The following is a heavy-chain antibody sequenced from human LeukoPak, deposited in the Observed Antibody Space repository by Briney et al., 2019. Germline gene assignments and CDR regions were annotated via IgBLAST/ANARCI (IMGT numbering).Heavy chain of an antibody. J-gene: IGHJ4*02. CDR2: INHSGST. CDR3: ARRAYYYDSSDYYWPRYYFDY. V-gene: IGHV4-34*01. D-gene: IGHD3-22*01. CDR1: GGSFSGYY. Sequence: SETLSLTCAVYGGSFSGYYWSWIRQPPGKGLEWIGEINHSGSTNYNPSLKSRVTISVDTSKNQFSLKLSSVTAADTAVYYCARRAYYYDSSDYYWPRYYFDYWGQGTLVTVSS.